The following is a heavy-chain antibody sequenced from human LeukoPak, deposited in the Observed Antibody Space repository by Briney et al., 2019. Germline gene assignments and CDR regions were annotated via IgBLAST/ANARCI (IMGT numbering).Heavy chain of an antibody. CDR1: GGSFSGYY. CDR3: ARGGIAAAGTPPPYYYYYGMDV. V-gene: IGHV4-34*01. D-gene: IGHD6-13*01. CDR2: INHSGST. Sequence: SETLSLTCAVYGGSFSGYYWSWIRQPPGKGLEWIGEINHSGSTNYNPSLKSRVTISVDTPKNQFSLKLSSVTAADTAVYYCARGGIAAAGTPPPYYYYYGMDVWGQGTTVTVSS. J-gene: IGHJ6*02.